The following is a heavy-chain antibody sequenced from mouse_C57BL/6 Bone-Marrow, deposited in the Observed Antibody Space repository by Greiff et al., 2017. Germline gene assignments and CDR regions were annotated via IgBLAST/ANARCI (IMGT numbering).Heavy chain of an antibody. J-gene: IGHJ3*01. CDR3: VRHPLNWAWFAY. CDR1: GFSFNTYA. CDR2: IRSKSNNYAT. V-gene: IGHV10-1*01. D-gene: IGHD4-1*01. Sequence: EVQLVESGGGLVQPKGSLKLSCAASGFSFNTYAMNWVRQAPGKGLEWVARIRSKSNNYATYYADSVKDRFTISRDDSESMLYLQMNNLKTEDTAMYYCVRHPLNWAWFAYWGQGTLVTVSA.